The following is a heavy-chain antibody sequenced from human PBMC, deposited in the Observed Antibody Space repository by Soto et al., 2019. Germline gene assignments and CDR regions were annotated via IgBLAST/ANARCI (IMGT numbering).Heavy chain of an antibody. V-gene: IGHV3-30*18. CDR2: ISYDGSNK. Sequence: QVQLVESGGGVVQPGRSLRLSCAASGFTFSSYGMHWVRQAPGKGLEWVAVISYDGSNKYYADYVKGRFTISRDNSKNTMYLQMNSLRAEDTAVYYCAKDAGSGSYYASWYFDYWGQGTLVTVSS. CDR3: AKDAGSGSYYASWYFDY. D-gene: IGHD1-26*01. CDR1: GFTFSSYG. J-gene: IGHJ4*02.